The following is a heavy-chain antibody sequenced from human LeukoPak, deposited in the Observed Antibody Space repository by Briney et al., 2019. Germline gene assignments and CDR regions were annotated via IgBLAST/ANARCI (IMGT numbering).Heavy chain of an antibody. CDR3: ARDPSYSTSYSYFDS. Sequence: GGSLRLSCAASGFTFSTYAMHWVRQAPGKGLKYVSTITSNGGSTYYANFVRGRFTISRDNSKNTLYLQMGSLRTEDMAVYYCARDPSYSTSYSYFDSWGQGTLVTVSS. V-gene: IGHV3-64*01. CDR1: GFTFSTYA. J-gene: IGHJ4*02. D-gene: IGHD6-6*01. CDR2: ITSNGGST.